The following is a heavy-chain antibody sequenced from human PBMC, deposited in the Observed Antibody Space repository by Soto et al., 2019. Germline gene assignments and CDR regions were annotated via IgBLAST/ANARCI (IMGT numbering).Heavy chain of an antibody. D-gene: IGHD5-18*01. CDR2: ISAYNGNT. V-gene: IGHV1-18*01. Sequence: GASVKVSCKASGCTFTSYGISWVRQAPGQGLEWMGWISAYNGNTNYAQKLQGRVTMTTDTSTSTAYMELRSLRSDDTAVYYCARDIIGVDTAMVTDYYYYYYGMDVWGQGTTVTVSS. J-gene: IGHJ6*02. CDR3: ARDIIGVDTAMVTDYYYYYYGMDV. CDR1: GCTFTSYG.